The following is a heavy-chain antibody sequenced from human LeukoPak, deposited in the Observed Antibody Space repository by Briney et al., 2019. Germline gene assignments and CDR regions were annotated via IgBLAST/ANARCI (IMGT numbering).Heavy chain of an antibody. Sequence: PGGSLRLSCAASGFTFSNYWMHWVRHAPGKGLEWVSTISGSGVSTYYADSVKGQFTISRDNSKNTLYLQMNSLRAEDTAVYYCAKEEWLLAVYFDYWGQGTLVTVSS. J-gene: IGHJ4*02. D-gene: IGHD3-3*01. V-gene: IGHV3-23*01. CDR2: ISGSGVST. CDR3: AKEEWLLAVYFDY. CDR1: GFTFSNYW.